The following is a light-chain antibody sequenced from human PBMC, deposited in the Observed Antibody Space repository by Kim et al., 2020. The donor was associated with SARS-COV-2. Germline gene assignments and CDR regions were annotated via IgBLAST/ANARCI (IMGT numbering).Light chain of an antibody. J-gene: IGKJ4*01. CDR2: DAS. V-gene: IGKV3-11*01. CDR1: QSVSSY. CDR3: QQRSNWLT. Sequence: LSWSPGERANLSCRASQSVSSYLAWYQQKPGQAPRLLIYDASNRATGIPARFSGSGSGTDFTLTISSLEPEDFAVYYCQQRSNWLTFGGGTKLEI.